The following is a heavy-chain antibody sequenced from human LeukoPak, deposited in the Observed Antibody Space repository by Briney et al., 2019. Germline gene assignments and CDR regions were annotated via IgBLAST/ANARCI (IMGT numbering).Heavy chain of an antibody. Sequence: GESLKISCKGSGYSFTGCWIGWVRQMPGKGLEWMGSIFPGDCDTRYSPSFQGRVTISADMSISPVSLQWSSLKAADTAVYYCARGQHSGSYAGEYDYWGQGTGVPVSS. CDR2: IFPGDCDT. CDR1: GYSFTGCW. D-gene: IGHD1-26*01. J-gene: IGHJ4*02. CDR3: ARGQHSGSYAGEYDY. V-gene: IGHV5-51*01.